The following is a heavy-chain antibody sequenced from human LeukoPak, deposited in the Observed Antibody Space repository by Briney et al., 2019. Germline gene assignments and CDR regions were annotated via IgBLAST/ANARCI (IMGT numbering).Heavy chain of an antibody. CDR1: GFTFDDYG. J-gene: IGHJ4*02. CDR2: IDWNSGAI. V-gene: IGHV3-9*01. CDR3: VKDRAANLYGSGAFEY. Sequence: GRSLRLSCAASGFTFDDYGIHWVRQAPGKGLEWVSGIDWNSGAIGYADSVKGRFTISRDNAKNSLYLQMNSLRVEDTALYYCVKDRAANLYGSGAFEYWGQGTLVTVSS. D-gene: IGHD3-10*01.